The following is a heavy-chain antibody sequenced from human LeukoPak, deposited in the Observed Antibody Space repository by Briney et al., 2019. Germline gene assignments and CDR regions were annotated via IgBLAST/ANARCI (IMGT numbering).Heavy chain of an antibody. CDR2: IYYSGST. CDR1: GGSISSGGYY. CDR3: AREFASRYCSSTSCYTYNWFDP. V-gene: IGHV4-31*03. Sequence: SETLSLTCTVSGGSISSGGYYWSWIRQHPGKGLERIGYIYYSGSTYYNPSLKSRVTISVDTSKNQFSLKLSSVTAADTAVYYCAREFASRYCSSTSCYTYNWFDPWGQGTLVTVSS. J-gene: IGHJ5*02. D-gene: IGHD2-2*02.